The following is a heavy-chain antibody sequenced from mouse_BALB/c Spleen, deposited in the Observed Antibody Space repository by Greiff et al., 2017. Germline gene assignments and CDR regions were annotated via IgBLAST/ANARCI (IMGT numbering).Heavy chain of an antibody. V-gene: IGHV5-4*02. D-gene: IGHD1-1*01. Sequence: EVHLVESGGGLVQPGESLKLSCESNEYEFPSHDMSWVRKTPEKRLEWVATISDGGSYTYYPDSVKGRFTISRDNAKNNLYLQMSSLKSEDTAMYYCARDRGYYYGSSNYAMDYWGEGTSVTVSS. CDR1: EYEFPSHD. CDR3: ARDRGYYYGSSNYAMDY. CDR2: ISDGGSYT. J-gene: IGHJ4*01.